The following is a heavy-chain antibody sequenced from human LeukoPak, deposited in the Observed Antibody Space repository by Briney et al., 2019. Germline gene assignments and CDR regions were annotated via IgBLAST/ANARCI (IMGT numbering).Heavy chain of an antibody. CDR1: GFTFDDYA. V-gene: IGHV3-9*01. D-gene: IGHD5-12*01. CDR3: AKDTGYSGYGNFDY. J-gene: IGHJ4*02. Sequence: PGGSLRLSCAASGFTFDDYAMHWVRQAPGKGLEWVSDISWNSGSIRYADSVKGRFTISRDNAKNSLYLQMNTLRPEDTAFYYCAKDTGYSGYGNFDYWGQGTLVTVSS. CDR2: ISWNSGSI.